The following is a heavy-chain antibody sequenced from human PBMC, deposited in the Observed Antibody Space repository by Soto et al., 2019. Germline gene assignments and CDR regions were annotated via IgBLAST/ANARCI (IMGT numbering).Heavy chain of an antibody. CDR3: AKDRTVAARNFDY. CDR1: GFSFNNYA. CDR2: ISTSVGAT. Sequence: EVHLLESGGGLVQPGGSLRLSCAASGFSFNNYAMGWVRQAPGKGLEWVSSISTSVGATYYADSVKGRFTISRDDSTNTLYLQMNSLRAEDTAVYYCAKDRTVAARNFDYWGQGTLVTVSS. J-gene: IGHJ4*02. D-gene: IGHD6-6*01. V-gene: IGHV3-23*01.